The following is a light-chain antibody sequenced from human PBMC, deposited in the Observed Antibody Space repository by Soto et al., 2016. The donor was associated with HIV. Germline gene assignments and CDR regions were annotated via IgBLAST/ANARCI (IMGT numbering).Light chain of an antibody. J-gene: IGKJ1*01. V-gene: IGKV1-5*03. CDR1: QSISNW. CDR2: KAS. CDR3: QQYYDGWT. Sequence: DIQMTQSPSSLSASVGDRVTITCRASQSISNWLAWYQQKPGKAPKLLIYKASSLESGVPSRFSGSGSGTEFTLTISSLQPDDFATYYCQQYYDGWTFGQGTKV.